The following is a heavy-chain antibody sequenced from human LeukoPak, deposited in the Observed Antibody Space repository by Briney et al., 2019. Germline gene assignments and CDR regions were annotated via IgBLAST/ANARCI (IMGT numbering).Heavy chain of an antibody. D-gene: IGHD3-22*01. Sequence: PSETLSLICTVSGGSISSYYWSWIRQPPGRGLEWIGYIYYSGSTNYNPSLKSRVTISVDTSKNQFSLKLSSVTAADTAVYYCAREGPIYYDSSGYYFDYWGQGTLVTVSS. J-gene: IGHJ4*02. V-gene: IGHV4-59*01. CDR1: GGSISSYY. CDR3: AREGPIYYDSSGYYFDY. CDR2: IYYSGST.